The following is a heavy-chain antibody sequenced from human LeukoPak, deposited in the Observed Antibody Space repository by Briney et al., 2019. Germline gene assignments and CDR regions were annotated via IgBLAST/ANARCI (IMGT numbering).Heavy chain of an antibody. D-gene: IGHD6-19*01. CDR3: ARQDTNGWYPEF. J-gene: IGHJ4*02. CDR1: GYSFTSYW. Sequence: GEPLQISCKGSGYSFTSYWIAWVRQMPGERLQWMGVIHPGDSDTRYSPSFQGQVTISVDKSITTAYLQWSSLKASDTAVYYCARQDTNGWYPEFWGQGTLVTVSS. CDR2: IHPGDSDT. V-gene: IGHV5-51*01.